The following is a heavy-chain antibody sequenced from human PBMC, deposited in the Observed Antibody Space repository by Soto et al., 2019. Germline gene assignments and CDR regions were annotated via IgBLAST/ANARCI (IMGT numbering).Heavy chain of an antibody. CDR1: GXXFTSYA. V-gene: IGHV1-3*05. CDR3: XRXPGXSYGNT. D-gene: IGHD5-18*01. J-gene: IGHJ5*02. CDR2: INAGNGNT. Sequence: QVQLVQSGAEEKKPGASVKVSCKXSGXXFTSYAMNWVRQAPGQRLEWMGWINAGNGNTKYSQKFQGRVTITRDTSASTAYMELSSLRSEDTXXYYCXRXPGXSYGNTWGQGTLVTVSS.